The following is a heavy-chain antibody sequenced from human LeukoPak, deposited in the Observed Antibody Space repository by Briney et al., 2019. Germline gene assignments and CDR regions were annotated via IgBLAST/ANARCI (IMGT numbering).Heavy chain of an antibody. Sequence: PSETLSLTCAVYGGSFSGYYWSWIRQPPGKGLEWIGEINHSGSTNYNPSLKSRVTISVDTSKNQFSLKLSSVTAADTAVYYCARFPGTYYMDVWGKGTTVTISS. CDR3: ARFPGTYYMDV. CDR1: GGSFSGYY. J-gene: IGHJ6*03. D-gene: IGHD1-1*01. V-gene: IGHV4-34*01. CDR2: INHSGST.